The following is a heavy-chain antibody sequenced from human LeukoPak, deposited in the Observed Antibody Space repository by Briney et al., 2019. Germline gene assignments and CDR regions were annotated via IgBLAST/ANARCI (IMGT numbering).Heavy chain of an antibody. V-gene: IGHV4-38-2*02. J-gene: IGHJ4*02. CDR1: RYSISSGYY. Sequence: SETLSLTCTVSRYSISSGYYWGWIRQPPGKGLEWIGNIHHDGSTYYNPSLKSRVTISVDTSKNQFSLKLSSVTAADTAVYYCARSGASSSGWPFDYWGQGTLVTVSS. CDR2: IHHDGST. CDR3: ARSGASSSGWPFDY. D-gene: IGHD6-19*01.